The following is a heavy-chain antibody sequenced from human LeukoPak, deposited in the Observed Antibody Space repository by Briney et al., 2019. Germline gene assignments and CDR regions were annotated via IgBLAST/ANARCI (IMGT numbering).Heavy chain of an antibody. CDR3: ARDYSSGFTNWFDP. D-gene: IGHD6-19*01. V-gene: IGHV7-4-1*02. Sequence: ASVKVSCKASGYTFTSYAMNWVRQAPGQGLEWMGWINTNTGNPTYAQGFTGRFVFSLDTSVSTAYPQISSLKAEDTAVYYCARDYSSGFTNWFDPWGQGTLVTVSS. CDR2: INTNTGNP. J-gene: IGHJ5*02. CDR1: GYTFTSYA.